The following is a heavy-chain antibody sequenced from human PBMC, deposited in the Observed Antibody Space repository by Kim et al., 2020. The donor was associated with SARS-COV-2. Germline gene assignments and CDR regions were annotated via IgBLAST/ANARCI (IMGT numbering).Heavy chain of an antibody. V-gene: IGHV4-59*01. J-gene: IGHJ5*02. CDR3: AREQLEKGFDP. D-gene: IGHD6-6*01. CDR2: IYYSGST. Sequence: SETLSLTCTVSGGSISSYYWSWIRQTPGKGLEWIGYIYYSGSTNYHPSLKSRVTISVDTSKNQFSLKLSSVTAADTAVYYCAREQLEKGFDPWGQGTLVTVSS. CDR1: GGSISSYY.